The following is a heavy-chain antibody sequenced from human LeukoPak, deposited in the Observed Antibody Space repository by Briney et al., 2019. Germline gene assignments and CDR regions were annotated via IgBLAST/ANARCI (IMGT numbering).Heavy chain of an antibody. V-gene: IGHV4-59*12. CDR1: GDSITTYY. D-gene: IGHD2-15*01. CDR3: ARVVDCSGGSCYYFGYYYYYMDV. J-gene: IGHJ6*03. Sequence: SETLSLTCTVSGDSITTYYWSWIRQPPGKGLEWIGSIYYSGSTYYNPSLKSRVTISVDTSKNQFSLKLSSVTAADTAVYYCARVVDCSGGSCYYFGYYYYYMDVWGKGTTVTVSS. CDR2: IYYSGST.